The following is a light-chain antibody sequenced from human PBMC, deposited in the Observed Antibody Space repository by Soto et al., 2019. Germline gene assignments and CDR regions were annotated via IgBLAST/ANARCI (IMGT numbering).Light chain of an antibody. Sequence: XTGTSSDVGGYNYVSWYQQHPGKAPKLMIYDVSNRPSGVSNRFSGSKSGNTASLTISGLQAEDEADYYCSSYTSSSTLLYVFGTGTKVTVL. V-gene: IGLV2-14*04. CDR2: DVS. CDR3: SSYTSSSTLLYV. CDR1: SSDVGGYNY. J-gene: IGLJ1*01.